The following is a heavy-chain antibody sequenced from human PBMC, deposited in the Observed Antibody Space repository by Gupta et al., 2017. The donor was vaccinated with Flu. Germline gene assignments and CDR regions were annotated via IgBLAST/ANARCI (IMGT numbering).Heavy chain of an antibody. CDR2: INPNSGGT. D-gene: IGHD5-12*01. CDR3: ARCGSWYYYYMDV. V-gene: IGHV1-2*06. Sequence: RQAPGQGLEWMGRINPNSGGTNYAQKFQGRVTMTRDTSISTAYMELSRLRSDDTAVYYCARCGSWYYYYMDVWGKGTTVTVSS. J-gene: IGHJ6*03.